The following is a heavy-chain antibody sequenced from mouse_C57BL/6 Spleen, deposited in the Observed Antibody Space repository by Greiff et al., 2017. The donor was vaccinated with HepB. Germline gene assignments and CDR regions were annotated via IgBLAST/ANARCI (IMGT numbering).Heavy chain of an antibody. CDR3: TRTYDGSSYRFDY. J-gene: IGHJ2*01. CDR1: GYAFSSSW. CDR2: IYPGDGDT. V-gene: IGHV1-82*01. Sequence: VKLMESGPELVKPGASVKISCKASGYAFSSSWMNWVKQRPGKGLEWIGRIYPGDGDTNYNGKFKGKATLTADKSSSTAYMQLSSLTSEDSAVYFCTRTYDGSSYRFDYWGQGTTLTVSS. D-gene: IGHD1-1*01.